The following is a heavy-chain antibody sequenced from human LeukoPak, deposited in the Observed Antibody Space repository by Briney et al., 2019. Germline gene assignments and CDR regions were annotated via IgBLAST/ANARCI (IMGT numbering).Heavy chain of an antibody. Sequence: SVKVSCKASGGTFCSYAISWVRQAPGQGLEWMGRIIPIFGTANYAQKFQGRVTITTDESTSTAYMELSSLRSEDTAVYYCARDALVSTPSGYYLNWFDPWGQGTLVTVSS. V-gene: IGHV1-69*05. D-gene: IGHD3-22*01. J-gene: IGHJ5*02. CDR1: GGTFCSYA. CDR2: IIPIFGTA. CDR3: ARDALVSTPSGYYLNWFDP.